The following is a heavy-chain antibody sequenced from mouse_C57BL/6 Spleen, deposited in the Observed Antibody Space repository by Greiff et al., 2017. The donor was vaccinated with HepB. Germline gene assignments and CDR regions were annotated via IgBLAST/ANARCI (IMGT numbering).Heavy chain of an antibody. Sequence: VQLQQSGTVLARPGASVKMSCKTSGYTFTSYWMHWVKQRPGQGLEWIGAIYPGDSDTSYNQKFKGKAKLTAVTSASTAYMELSSLTNEDSAVYYCTRVGDGSSYPAWFAYWGQGTLVTVSA. V-gene: IGHV1-5*01. CDR2: IYPGDSDT. CDR3: TRVGDGSSYPAWFAY. J-gene: IGHJ3*01. D-gene: IGHD1-1*01. CDR1: GYTFTSYW.